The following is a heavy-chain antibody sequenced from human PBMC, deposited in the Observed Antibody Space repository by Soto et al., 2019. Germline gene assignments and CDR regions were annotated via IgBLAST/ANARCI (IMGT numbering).Heavy chain of an antibody. CDR2: INPATGAA. D-gene: IGHD3-3*01. J-gene: IGHJ3*02. Sequence: QLHLVQSGAVVKKPGASVTVSCSASGYPVTAYYMHWVRQAPGRGLEWMGGINPATGAAKYTQTFLGRVTRTRDSPTSTVFMELGGLTSGDTAVFYCARGGGVGVAGSAAFEMWGQGTLVTVSS. V-gene: IGHV1-2*02. CDR1: GYPVTAYY. CDR3: ARGGGVGVAGSAAFEM.